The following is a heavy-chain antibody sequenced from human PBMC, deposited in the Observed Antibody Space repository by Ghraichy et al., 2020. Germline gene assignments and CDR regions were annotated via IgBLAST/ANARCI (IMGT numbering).Heavy chain of an antibody. CDR3: ARGPGGGHRTTVVTLLDY. CDR1: GGSFSGYY. D-gene: IGHD4-23*01. Sequence: SETLSLTCAVYGGSFSGYYWSWIRQPPGKGLEWIGEINHSGSTNYNPSLKSRVTISVDTSKNQFSLKLSSVTAADTAVYYCARGPGGGHRTTVVTLLDYWGQGTLVTVSS. V-gene: IGHV4-34*01. J-gene: IGHJ4*02. CDR2: INHSGST.